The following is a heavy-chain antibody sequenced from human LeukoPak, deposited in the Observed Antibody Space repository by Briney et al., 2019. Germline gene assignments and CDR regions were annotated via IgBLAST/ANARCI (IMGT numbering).Heavy chain of an antibody. J-gene: IGHJ6*02. CDR1: GFTFDDYT. Sequence: GGSLRLSCAASGFTFDDYTMHWVRQAPWKGLEWVSLISWDAGNTYYADSVKGRFTISRDNSKNSLYLQMNSLRNEDTALYYCAKDMSTDPHYYGLDVWGQGTTVTVSS. D-gene: IGHD5/OR15-5a*01. V-gene: IGHV3-43*01. CDR3: AKDMSTDPHYYGLDV. CDR2: ISWDAGNT.